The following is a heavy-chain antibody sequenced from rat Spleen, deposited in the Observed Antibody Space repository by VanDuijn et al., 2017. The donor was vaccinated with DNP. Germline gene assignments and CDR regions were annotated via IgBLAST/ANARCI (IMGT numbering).Heavy chain of an antibody. CDR1: GFIFSNHW. J-gene: IGHJ2*01. CDR2: ISNTGDNT. Sequence: EVQLVESGGGPVQPGRSLKLSCLASGFIFSNHWMTWIRQAPGKGLEWVASISNTGDNTYYSDSVKGRFSLSRDDAKATLYLHMDSLRSEDTATYYCARQDPFDYWGQGVMVTVSS. CDR3: ARQDPFDY. V-gene: IGHV5-31*01.